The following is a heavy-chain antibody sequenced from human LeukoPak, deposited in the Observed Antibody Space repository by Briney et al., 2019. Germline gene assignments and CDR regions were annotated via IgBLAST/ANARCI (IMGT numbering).Heavy chain of an antibody. CDR3: ARALRGSGWRFDY. D-gene: IGHD6-19*01. Sequence: SETLSLTCTVSGGSISSSSYYWSWIRQPPGKGLEWIGYIYYSGSTNYNPSLKSRVTISVDTSKNQFSLKLSSVTAADTAVYYCARALRGSGWRFDYWGQGTLVTVSS. V-gene: IGHV4-61*01. CDR1: GGSISSSSYY. CDR2: IYYSGST. J-gene: IGHJ4*02.